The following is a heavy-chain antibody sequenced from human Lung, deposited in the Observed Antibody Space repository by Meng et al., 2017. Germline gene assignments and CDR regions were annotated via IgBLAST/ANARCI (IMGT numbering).Heavy chain of an antibody. V-gene: IGHV4-34*01. J-gene: IGHJ4*02. CDR1: GGSFSDYY. D-gene: IGHD4-11*01. CDR2: INHSGST. CDR3: ARGPTTMAHDFDY. Sequence: QVQLQQWAAGLLNPSETRSLTCVVSGGSFSDYYWSWIRQPPGKGLEWIGEINHSGSTNYNPSLESRATISVDTSQNNLSLKLSSVTAADSAVYYCARGPTTMAHDFDYWGQGTLVTVSS.